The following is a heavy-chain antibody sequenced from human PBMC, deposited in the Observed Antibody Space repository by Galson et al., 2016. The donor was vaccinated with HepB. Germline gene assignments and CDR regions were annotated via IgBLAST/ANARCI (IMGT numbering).Heavy chain of an antibody. Sequence: SLRLSCAASGFPFSAYGMSWVRQAPGKGLEWVSDISYDASSLHYADSVKGRFTVSRDNSGHTLYLQMNSLIPEDTAVYYCVVSVYYRCGRGTLVTVSS. CDR3: VVSVYYR. D-gene: IGHD3-22*01. CDR2: ISYDASSL. CDR1: GFPFSAYG. V-gene: IGHV3-30*03. J-gene: IGHJ5*02.